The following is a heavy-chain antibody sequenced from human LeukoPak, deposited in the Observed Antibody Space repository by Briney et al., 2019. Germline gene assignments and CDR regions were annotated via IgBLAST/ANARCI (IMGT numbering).Heavy chain of an antibody. CDR3: AKRGYTGSSIYYYYYMDV. V-gene: IGHV3-23*01. D-gene: IGHD5-12*01. Sequence: GGSLTLSCAACGFGFSSYGMMWVRQAPGKGREWVSGISGSGGSTENANSVKGLFTISRQNSKNTLYVQINSLRAEDTAVYFCAKRGYTGSSIYYYYYMDVWGKGTTVTVSS. J-gene: IGHJ6*03. CDR2: ISGSGGST. CDR1: GFGFSSYG.